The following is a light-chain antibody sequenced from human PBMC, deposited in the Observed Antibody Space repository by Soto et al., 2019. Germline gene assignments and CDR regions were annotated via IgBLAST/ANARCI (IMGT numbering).Light chain of an antibody. CDR2: AAS. CDR1: QSIRSY. Sequence: DIQMTQSPSSLSASVGDRVTITCRASQSIRSYLNWYQQKPGKAPNLLIYAASSLQSGVPSRFSGSGSGTDFTLTISSLQPEDFATYYCQQSYSTPPYTFGQGTKLEIK. CDR3: QQSYSTPPYT. J-gene: IGKJ2*01. V-gene: IGKV1-39*01.